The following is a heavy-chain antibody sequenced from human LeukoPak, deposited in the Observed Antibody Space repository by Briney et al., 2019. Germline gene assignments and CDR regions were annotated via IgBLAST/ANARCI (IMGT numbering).Heavy chain of an antibody. Sequence: GGSLRLSCAASGFSFSDYYMNWVRQAPGKGLEWVSSISSRGSYKFYADSVKGRFTISRDNAKNSLYLQMNSLRAEDTAVYYCGRDNYDSSGYPSDWGQGTLVTVSS. CDR3: GRDNYDSSGYPSD. CDR1: GFSFSDYY. J-gene: IGHJ4*02. D-gene: IGHD3-22*01. V-gene: IGHV3-21*01. CDR2: ISSRGSYK.